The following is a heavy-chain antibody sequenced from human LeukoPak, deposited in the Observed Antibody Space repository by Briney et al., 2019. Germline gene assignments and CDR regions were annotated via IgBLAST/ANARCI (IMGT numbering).Heavy chain of an antibody. D-gene: IGHD5-18*01. Sequence: SETLSLTCTVSGGSISSSSYYWGWIRQPPGKGLEWIGYIYYSGSTNYNPSLKRRVTISVDTSKNQFSLKLSSVTAADTAVYYCARHQAYGYSYEVLFDYWGQGTLVTVSS. CDR2: IYYSGST. CDR3: ARHQAYGYSYEVLFDY. J-gene: IGHJ4*02. CDR1: GGSISSSSYY. V-gene: IGHV4-61*05.